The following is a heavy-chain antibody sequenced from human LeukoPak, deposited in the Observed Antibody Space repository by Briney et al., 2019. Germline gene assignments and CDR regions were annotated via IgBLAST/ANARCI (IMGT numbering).Heavy chain of an antibody. CDR1: GFTFSGSA. V-gene: IGHV3-73*01. CDR3: TTPGDTAMPNFDY. J-gene: IGHJ4*02. Sequence: GGSLKLSCAASGFTFSGSAMHWVRQASGKGLEWVGRIRSKANSYATVYAASVKGRFTISRDDSKNKAYLQVNSLKTEDTAVYYCTTPGDTAMPNFDYWGQGALVTVSS. D-gene: IGHD5-18*01. CDR2: IRSKANSYAT.